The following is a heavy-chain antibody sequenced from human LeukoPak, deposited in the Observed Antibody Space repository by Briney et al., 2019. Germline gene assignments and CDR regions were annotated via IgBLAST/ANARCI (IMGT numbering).Heavy chain of an antibody. D-gene: IGHD2-15*01. Sequence: ASVKVSCKTSGYTLINYGITWARQAPGQGLEWVGWVSAYGDNTNYVQKIQGRVTMTTDTSTSTAYMELRSLRSDDTAVYYCARDCIGCHGFDYWGQGTLVTVSS. CDR2: VSAYGDNT. CDR1: GYTLINYG. CDR3: ARDCIGCHGFDY. V-gene: IGHV1-18*01. J-gene: IGHJ4*02.